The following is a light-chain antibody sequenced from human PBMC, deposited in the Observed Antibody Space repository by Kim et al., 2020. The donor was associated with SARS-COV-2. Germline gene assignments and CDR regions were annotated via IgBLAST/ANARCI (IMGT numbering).Light chain of an antibody. CDR1: QDISNY. V-gene: IGKV1-33*01. J-gene: IGKJ2*01. Sequence: DIQMTQSPSSLSASVGDRVTITCQASQDISNYLNWYQQKPGKAPKLLIYDASNLETGVPSRFSGSGSGTDFTFTISSLQPEDIATYYWQQYDNPPHTFGQGTKLEI. CDR3: QQYDNPPHT. CDR2: DAS.